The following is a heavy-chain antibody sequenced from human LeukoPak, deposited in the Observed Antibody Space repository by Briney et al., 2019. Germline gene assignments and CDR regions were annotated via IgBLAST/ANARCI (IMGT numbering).Heavy chain of an antibody. Sequence: GASVKVSCKASGGTFSSYAISWVRQAPGQGLEWMGGIIPIFGTANYAQKFHGRVTITTDESTSTAYMELSSLRSEDTAVYYCARATFGGSYFDYWGQGTLVTVSS. CDR2: IIPIFGTA. J-gene: IGHJ4*02. D-gene: IGHD3-16*01. CDR3: ARATFGGSYFDY. CDR1: GGTFSSYA. V-gene: IGHV1-69*05.